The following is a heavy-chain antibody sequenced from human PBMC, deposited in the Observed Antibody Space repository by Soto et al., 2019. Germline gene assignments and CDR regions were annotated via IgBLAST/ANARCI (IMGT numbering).Heavy chain of an antibody. V-gene: IGHV1-18*01. J-gene: IGHJ4*02. CDR2: ISAYNGNT. CDR1: GYTFTSYG. D-gene: IGHD3-22*01. Sequence: QVQLVQSGAEVKKPGASVKVSCKASGYTFTSYGISWVRQAPGQGLEWMGWISAYNGNTNYAQKLQGRVTMTTDTSTSTAYMELRSLRSDDTAVYYCARDIHYHDSSGYLRLDYWGQGTLVTVSS. CDR3: ARDIHYHDSSGYLRLDY.